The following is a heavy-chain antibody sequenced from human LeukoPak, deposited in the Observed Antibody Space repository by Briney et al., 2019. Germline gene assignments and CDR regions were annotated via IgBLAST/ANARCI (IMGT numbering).Heavy chain of an antibody. J-gene: IGHJ4*02. D-gene: IGHD3-3*01. Sequence: PSETLSLTCTVSGGSISSSSYYWGWIRQPPGKGLGWIGSIYYSGSTYYNPSLKSRVTISVDTSKNQFSLKLSSVTAADTAVYYCADYDFWSGSFDYWGQGTLVTVSS. V-gene: IGHV4-39*01. CDR2: IYYSGST. CDR3: ADYDFWSGSFDY. CDR1: GGSISSSSYY.